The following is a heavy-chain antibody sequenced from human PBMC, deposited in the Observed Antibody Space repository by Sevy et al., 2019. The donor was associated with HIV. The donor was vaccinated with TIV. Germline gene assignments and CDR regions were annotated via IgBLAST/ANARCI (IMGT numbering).Heavy chain of an antibody. V-gene: IGHV3-21*01. CDR3: ARVPGFYRRGGSCFPRYYFYY. CDR2: ISSSSIYI. D-gene: IGHD2-15*01. CDR1: GFTFSSYS. J-gene: IGHJ4*02. Sequence: GGSLRLSCAASGFTFSSYSMNWVRQAPGKGLEWVSSISSSSIYIYYADSVKGRFTISRDNAKNSLYLQMNSLRAEDAAVYYFARVPGFYRRGGSCFPRYYFYYWCQGTLVTFSS.